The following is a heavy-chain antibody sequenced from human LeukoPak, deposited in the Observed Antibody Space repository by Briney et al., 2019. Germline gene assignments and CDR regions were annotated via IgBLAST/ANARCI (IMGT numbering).Heavy chain of an antibody. CDR3: VRVDNGGNYFDY. D-gene: IGHD4-23*01. CDR2: IYHSGST. CDR1: GGSISSSNW. V-gene: IGHV4-4*02. Sequence: SETLSLTCAVSGGSISSSNWWSWVRQPPGKGLEWIGSIYHSGSTYHNPSLKSRLTISTDTSKNQFSLRLSSVTAADTAVYYCVRVDNGGNYFDYWGQGTLVTVSS. J-gene: IGHJ4*02.